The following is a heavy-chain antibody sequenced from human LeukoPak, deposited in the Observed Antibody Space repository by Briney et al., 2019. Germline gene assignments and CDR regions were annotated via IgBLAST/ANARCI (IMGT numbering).Heavy chain of an antibody. CDR1: GFTFSSYG. CDR3: AKDNGGYSYGSDY. D-gene: IGHD5-18*01. J-gene: IGHJ4*02. CDR2: IWYDGSNK. Sequence: PGRSLRLPCAASGFTFSSYGMHWVRQAPGKGLEWVAVIWYDGSNKYYADSVKGRFTISRDNSKNTLYLQMNSLRAEDTAVYYCAKDNGGYSYGSDYWGQGTLVTVSS. V-gene: IGHV3-33*06.